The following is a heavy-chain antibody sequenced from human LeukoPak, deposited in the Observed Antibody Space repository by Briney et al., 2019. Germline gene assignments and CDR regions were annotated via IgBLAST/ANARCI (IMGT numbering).Heavy chain of an antibody. CDR1: GFTFSSYA. D-gene: IGHD3-22*01. J-gene: IGHJ4*02. CDR3: GRLSRDYYDSSGYYWYRFYFDY. Sequence: GGSLRPSCAASGFTFSSYAMSWVRQAPGKGLEWVSAISGSGGSTYYADSVKGRFTISRDNSKNTLYLQMNSLGAEDTAVYYCGRLSRDYYDSSGYYWYRFYFDYWGQGTLVTVSS. CDR2: ISGSGGST. V-gene: IGHV3-23*01.